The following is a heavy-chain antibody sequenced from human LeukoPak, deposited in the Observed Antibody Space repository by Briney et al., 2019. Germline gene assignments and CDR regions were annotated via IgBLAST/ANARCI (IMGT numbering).Heavy chain of an antibody. V-gene: IGHV4-30-4*01. CDR3: ARGGSGSYYQPNTYYFDY. J-gene: IGHJ4*02. CDR2: IYYSGST. D-gene: IGHD3-10*01. Sequence: SETLSLTCTVSGGSISSGDYYWRWIRQPPGKGLEWIGYIYYSGSTYYNPSLKSRVTISVDTSKNQFSLKLSSVTAADTAVYYCARGGSGSYYQPNTYYFDYWGQGTLVTVSS. CDR1: GGSISSGDYY.